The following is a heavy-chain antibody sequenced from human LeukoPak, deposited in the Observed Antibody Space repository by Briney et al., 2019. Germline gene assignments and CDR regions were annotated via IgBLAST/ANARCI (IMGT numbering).Heavy chain of an antibody. V-gene: IGHV3-30*03. J-gene: IGHJ6*02. D-gene: IGHD3-9*01. CDR3: TRDLMDYDVSTGLHHYYMDV. Sequence: GGSLRLSCAASGFTFSSYGMHWVRQAPGKGLEWVAVISYDGSNKYYADSVKGRFTISRDNSKNTLYLQMSTLRVEDTAVYYCTRDLMDYDVSTGLHHYYMDVWGQGTTVTVSS. CDR1: GFTFSSYG. CDR2: ISYDGSNK.